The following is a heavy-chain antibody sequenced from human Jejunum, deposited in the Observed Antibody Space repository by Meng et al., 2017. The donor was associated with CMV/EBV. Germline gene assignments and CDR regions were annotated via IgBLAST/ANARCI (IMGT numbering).Heavy chain of an antibody. D-gene: IGHD5-24*01. V-gene: IGHV7-4-1*02. CDR2: INTNTGNP. CDR3: ARDSPLDGYSLLDY. CDR1: GYTFTRYP. Sequence: QVHAVQSGSDVKKPGATVKVSCKASGYTFTRYPMNWVRQAPGQGLEWMGWINTNTGNPTYAQGFTGRFVFSLDTSVSTAYLQINSLRADDTAVYYCARDSPLDGYSLLDYWGQGTLVTVSS. J-gene: IGHJ4*02.